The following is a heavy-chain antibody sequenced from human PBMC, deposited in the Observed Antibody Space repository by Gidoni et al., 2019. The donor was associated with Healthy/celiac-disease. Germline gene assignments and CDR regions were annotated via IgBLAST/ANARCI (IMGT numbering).Heavy chain of an antibody. J-gene: IGHJ3*02. V-gene: IGHV3-30*01. CDR1: GFTFSSYA. D-gene: IGHD3-3*01. CDR2: KSYDGSNK. Sequence: QVQLVESGGGVVQPGRSLRLSCAASGFTFSSYAMPWVRQAPGKGRGWGAVKSYDGSNKYYADSVKGRFTISRDNSKNTLDLQMNSLRAEDTAWYYCARPRGIFGVVPDAFDIWGQGTMVTVSS. CDR3: ARPRGIFGVVPDAFDI.